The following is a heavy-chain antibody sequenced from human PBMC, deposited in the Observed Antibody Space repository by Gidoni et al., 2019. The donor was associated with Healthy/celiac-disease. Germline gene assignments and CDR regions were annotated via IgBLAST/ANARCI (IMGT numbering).Heavy chain of an antibody. Sequence: QVQLQESGPGLVKPSETLSLTCTVSGGSISSYYWSWIRQPPGKGLEWIGYIYYSGSTNYNPSLKSRVTISVDTSKNQFSLKLSSVTAADTAVYYCARVSPGDPGWVDAFDIWGQGTMVTVSS. CDR1: GGSISSYY. V-gene: IGHV4-59*01. D-gene: IGHD7-27*01. J-gene: IGHJ3*02. CDR3: ARVSPGDPGWVDAFDI. CDR2: IYYSGST.